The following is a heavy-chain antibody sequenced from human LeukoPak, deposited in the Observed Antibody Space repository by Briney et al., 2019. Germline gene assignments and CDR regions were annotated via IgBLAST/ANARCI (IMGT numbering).Heavy chain of an antibody. Sequence: PSETLSLTCAVYGGSFSGYYWSWIRQPPGKGLEWIGEINHSGSTNYNPSLKSRVTISVDTSKNQFSLKLSSVTAADTAVYYCARLVGATPIDYWGQGTLVTVSS. J-gene: IGHJ4*02. D-gene: IGHD1-26*01. CDR3: ARLVGATPIDY. CDR1: GGSFSGYY. CDR2: INHSGST. V-gene: IGHV4-34*01.